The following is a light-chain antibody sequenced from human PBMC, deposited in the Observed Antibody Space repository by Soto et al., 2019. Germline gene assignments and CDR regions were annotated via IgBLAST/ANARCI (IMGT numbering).Light chain of an antibody. CDR3: HHYGGSPIT. CDR2: GAS. V-gene: IGKV3-20*01. Sequence: EIVLTQSPGTLSLSPGERATLSCRASQSFSSTYLAWYQQKPGQAPRLLIYGASSRATGIPDRFSGGGSGTDFTLTISRLEPEDFAVYYCHHYGGSPITFGQGTRLEIK. CDR1: QSFSSTY. J-gene: IGKJ5*01.